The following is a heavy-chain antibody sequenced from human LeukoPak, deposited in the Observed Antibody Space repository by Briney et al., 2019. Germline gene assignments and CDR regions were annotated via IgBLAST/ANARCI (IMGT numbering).Heavy chain of an antibody. Sequence: GGSLRLCCAASGITMSSYAMHWVRQAPGKGLEWVAVISYDGREKYYADSVKGRFTISRDNPKNTLYLQMNSLRAEDTAVYYCARDPRVVGASGYGMDVWGQGATVSVSS. CDR2: ISYDGREK. CDR1: GITMSSYA. D-gene: IGHD1-26*01. CDR3: ARDPRVVGASGYGMDV. J-gene: IGHJ6*02. V-gene: IGHV3-30*04.